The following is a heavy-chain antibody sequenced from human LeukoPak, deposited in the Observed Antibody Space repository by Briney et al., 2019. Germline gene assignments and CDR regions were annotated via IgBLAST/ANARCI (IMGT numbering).Heavy chain of an antibody. V-gene: IGHV1-8*01. J-gene: IGHJ4*02. D-gene: IGHD3-22*01. CDR2: MNPNSGNT. Sequence: GASVKVSCKASGYTFTSYDINWVRQATGRGLEWMGWMNPNSGNTGYAQKFQGRVTMTRNTSISTAYMELSSLRSEDTAVYYCARGYYYDSSGYLTQGDYWGQGTLVTVSS. CDR1: GYTFTSYD. CDR3: ARGYYYDSSGYLTQGDY.